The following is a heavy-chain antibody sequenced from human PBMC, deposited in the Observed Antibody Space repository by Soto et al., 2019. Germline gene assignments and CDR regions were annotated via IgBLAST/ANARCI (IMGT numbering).Heavy chain of an antibody. V-gene: IGHV4-39*02. CDR1: GGSVSSSSYY. CDR3: ARMPYSSGWHFDY. CDR2: IYYSGST. Sequence: QLQLQESGPGLVKPSETLSLTCLVSGGSVSSSSYYWGWIRQPPGRGLEWIGSIYYSGSTSYNLSLTSRVTLSVDTSKNHFSLKLNSVTAADTAVYYCARMPYSSGWHFDYWGQGTLVTVSS. D-gene: IGHD6-19*01. J-gene: IGHJ4*02.